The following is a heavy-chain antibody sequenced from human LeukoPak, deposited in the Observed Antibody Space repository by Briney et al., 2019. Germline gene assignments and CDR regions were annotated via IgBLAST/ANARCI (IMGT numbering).Heavy chain of an antibody. CDR2: IYCSGST. D-gene: IGHD6-6*01. CDR3: ARDKGAALGYYYYYMDV. CDR1: GGSISSGDYY. J-gene: IGHJ6*03. V-gene: IGHV4-30-4*08. Sequence: SETLSLTCTVSGGSISSGDYYWIWIRQPPGKGLEWIGYIYCSGSTYYNPSLKSRVTISVDTSKNQFSLKLSSVTAADTAVYYCARDKGAALGYYYYYMDVWGKGTTVTVSS.